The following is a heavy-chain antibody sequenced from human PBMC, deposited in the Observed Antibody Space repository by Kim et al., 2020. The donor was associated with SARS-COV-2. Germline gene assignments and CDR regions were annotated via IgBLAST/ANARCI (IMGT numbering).Heavy chain of an antibody. CDR3: ATEQSPSFLLTNWFDP. CDR2: ITGSGGTT. Sequence: GGSLRLSCAASGFTFSQYAMRWVRQAPGKGLEWVSTITGSGGTTYYADSVKGRFTISRDNSESTLYLQMNNLRAEDTAIYYCATEQSPSFLLTNWFDPWGQGIVVTVSS. J-gene: IGHJ5*02. V-gene: IGHV3-23*01. D-gene: IGHD1-26*01. CDR1: GFTFSQYA.